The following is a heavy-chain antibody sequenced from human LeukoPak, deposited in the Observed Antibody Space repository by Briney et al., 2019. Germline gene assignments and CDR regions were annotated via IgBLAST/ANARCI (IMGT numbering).Heavy chain of an antibody. Sequence: GGSLRLSCAASGFTFSSYSMNWVRQAPGKGLEWVSYISSSSSNIYYADSVKGRFTISSDNAKNSLYLQMNSLRAEDTAVYYCARLKMATWPYYFDYWGQGTLVTVSS. J-gene: IGHJ4*02. CDR3: ARLKMATWPYYFDY. V-gene: IGHV3-48*04. D-gene: IGHD5-24*01. CDR1: GFTFSSYS. CDR2: ISSSSSNI.